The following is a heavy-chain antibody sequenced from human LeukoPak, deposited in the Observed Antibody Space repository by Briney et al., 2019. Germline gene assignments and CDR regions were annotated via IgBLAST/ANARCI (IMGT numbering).Heavy chain of an antibody. CDR3: ATIPGYSSGWSDRVFDY. V-gene: IGHV4-4*02. CDR2: IYHSGST. J-gene: IGHJ4*02. D-gene: IGHD6-19*01. CDR1: GGSISSSNW. Sequence: PSGTLSLTCAVSGGSISSSNWWSWVRQPPGKGLEWIGDIYHSGSTNYNPSLKSRVTISVDTSKNQFSLKLSSVTAADTAVYYCATIPGYSSGWSDRVFDYWGQGTLVTVSS.